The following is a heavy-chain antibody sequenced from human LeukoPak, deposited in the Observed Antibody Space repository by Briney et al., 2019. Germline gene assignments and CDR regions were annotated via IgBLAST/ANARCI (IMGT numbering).Heavy chain of an antibody. CDR1: GGSFSGYY. J-gene: IGHJ5*02. CDR2: INHSGST. Sequence: KPSETLSLTCAVYGGSFSGYYWSWIRQPPGKGLEWIGEINHSGSTNYNPSLKSRVTISVDTSKNQFSLKLSSVTAADTAVYYCARGHYYGSGSYYLTWFDPWGQGTLVTVPS. D-gene: IGHD3-10*01. CDR3: ARGHYYGSGSYYLTWFDP. V-gene: IGHV4-34*01.